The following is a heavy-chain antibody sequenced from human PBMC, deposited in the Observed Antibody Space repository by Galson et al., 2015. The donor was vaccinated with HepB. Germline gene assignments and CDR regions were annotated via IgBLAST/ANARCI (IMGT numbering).Heavy chain of an antibody. CDR2: INPNSGGT. V-gene: IGHV1-2*02. CDR1: GFTFTGYY. D-gene: IGHD4-11*01. Sequence: SVKVSCKASGFTFTGYYLHWVRQAPGQGLEWMGWINPNSGGTNYAQKFHGRVTMTRDTSISTAYMELSRLKSDDTAVYYCARVYSPARYRAGDAFDIWGQGTMVTVSS. CDR3: ARVYSPARYRAGDAFDI. J-gene: IGHJ3*02.